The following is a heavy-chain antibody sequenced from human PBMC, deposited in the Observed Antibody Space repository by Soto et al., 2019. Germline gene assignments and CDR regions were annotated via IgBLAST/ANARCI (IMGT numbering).Heavy chain of an antibody. CDR3: APRKGIIAA. CDR1: GGSISRSNC. CDR2: IYHSGIT. D-gene: IGHD6-13*01. V-gene: IGHV4-4*02. J-gene: IGHJ5*02. Sequence: QVQLQESGPGLVKPSGTLSLTCAVSGGSISRSNCWSWVRHPPGKGLEWIGEIYHSGITTYNPSRSSRVTISVDKSKNHFSLKLSSVTAADTSVYYCAPRKGIIAAWSQGTLVTVSS.